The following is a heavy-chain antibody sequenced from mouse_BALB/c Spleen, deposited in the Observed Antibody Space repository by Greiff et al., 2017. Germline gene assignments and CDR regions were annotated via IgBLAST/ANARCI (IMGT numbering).Heavy chain of an antibody. V-gene: IGHV14-1*02. J-gene: IGHJ3*01. D-gene: IGHD1-1*01. CDR2: IDPENGNT. Sequence: VHVKQSGAELVRPGALVKLSCKASGFNIKDYYMHWVKQRPEQGLEWIGWIDPENGNTIYDPKFQGKASITADTSSNTAYLQLSSLTSEDTAVYYCARLYYYGSSPYWGQGTLVTVSA. CDR1: GFNIKDYY. CDR3: ARLYYYGSSPY.